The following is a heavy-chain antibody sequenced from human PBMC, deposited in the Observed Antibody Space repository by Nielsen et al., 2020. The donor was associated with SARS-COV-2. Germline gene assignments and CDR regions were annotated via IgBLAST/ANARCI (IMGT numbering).Heavy chain of an antibody. J-gene: IGHJ6*04. CDR2: IDPSDSYT. D-gene: IGHD1-26*01. Sequence: VRQMPGKGLEWMGRIDPSDSYTNYSPSFQGHVTISADKSISTAYLQWSSLKASDTAMYYCARQFGSGSYYGRYYYGMDVWGKGTTVTVSS. V-gene: IGHV5-10-1*01. CDR3: ARQFGSGSYYGRYYYGMDV.